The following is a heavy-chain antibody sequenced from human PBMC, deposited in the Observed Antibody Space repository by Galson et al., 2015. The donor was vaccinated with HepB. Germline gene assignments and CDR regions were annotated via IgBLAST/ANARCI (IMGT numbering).Heavy chain of an antibody. CDR1: GFIFRHHA. V-gene: IGHV3-23*01. Sequence: SLRLSCAGSGFIFRHHAMAWIRQAPGKGLEWVSGINGRGSTRSYSDAVKGRFSISRDNPKDTVFLRMDNLRAEDTAVYYCVKEGSWFGGDWFDPWGQGALVTVS. CDR2: INGRGSTR. CDR3: VKEGSWFGGDWFDP. D-gene: IGHD3-16*01. J-gene: IGHJ5*02.